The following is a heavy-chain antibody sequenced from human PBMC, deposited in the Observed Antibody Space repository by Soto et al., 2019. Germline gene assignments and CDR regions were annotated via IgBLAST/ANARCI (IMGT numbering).Heavy chain of an antibody. V-gene: IGHV1-3*01. CDR2: INAGNGNT. Sequence: ASVKVSCKASGYTFTSYAMHWVRQAPGQRLEWMGWINAGNGNTKYSQKFQGRVTITRDTSASTAYMELSSLRSEDTAVYYCARDRKPLVPNAYWARGPLVPVSA. J-gene: IGHJ4*02. D-gene: IGHD3-10*01. CDR1: GYTFTSYA. CDR3: ARDRKPLVPNAY.